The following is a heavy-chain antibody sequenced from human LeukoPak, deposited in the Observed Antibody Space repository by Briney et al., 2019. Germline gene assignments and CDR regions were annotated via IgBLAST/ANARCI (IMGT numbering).Heavy chain of an antibody. J-gene: IGHJ5*02. CDR3: ARQRGSGSYHNTNWFDP. CDR2: IYYSGST. Sequence: SETLSLTCTVSGGSISSSSYYWGWIRQPPGKGLEWIGYIYYSGSTNYNPSLKSRVTISVDTSKNQFSLKLSSVTAADTAVYYCARQRGSGSYHNTNWFDPWGQGTLVTVSS. V-gene: IGHV4-61*05. D-gene: IGHD3-10*01. CDR1: GGSISSSSYY.